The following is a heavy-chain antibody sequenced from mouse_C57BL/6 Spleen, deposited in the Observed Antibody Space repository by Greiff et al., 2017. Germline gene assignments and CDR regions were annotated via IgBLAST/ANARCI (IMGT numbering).Heavy chain of an antibody. CDR3: ARGGRRGYAMDY. CDR2: IYPSDSET. Sequence: QVHVKQPGAELVRPGSSVKLSCKASGYTFTSYWMDWVKQRPGQGLEWIGNIYPSDSETHYNQKFKDKATFTVDKSSSTAYMQLSSLTSEYSAVYYCARGGRRGYAMDYWGQGTSVTVSS. J-gene: IGHJ4*01. D-gene: IGHD2-12*01. V-gene: IGHV1-61*01. CDR1: GYTFTSYW.